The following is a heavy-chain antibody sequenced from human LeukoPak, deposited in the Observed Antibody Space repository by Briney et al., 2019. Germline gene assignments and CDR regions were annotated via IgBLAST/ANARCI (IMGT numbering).Heavy chain of an antibody. D-gene: IGHD6-19*01. J-gene: IGHJ4*02. CDR2: ISWNSGSI. CDR3: AKDTDSSGWYSDY. V-gene: IGHV3-9*01. CDR1: GASISSYY. Sequence: LSLTCTVSGASISSYYWSWIRQPPGKGLEWVSGISWNSGSIGYADSVKGRFTISRDNAKNSLYLQMNSLRAEDTALYYCAKDTDSSGWYSDYWGQGTLVTVSS.